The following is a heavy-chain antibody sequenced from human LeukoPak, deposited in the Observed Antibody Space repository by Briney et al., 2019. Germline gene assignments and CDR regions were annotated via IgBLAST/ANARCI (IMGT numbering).Heavy chain of an antibody. CDR1: GYTFTSYG. D-gene: IGHD1-26*01. J-gene: IGHJ4*02. Sequence: GASVKVSCKASGYTFTSYGISWVRQAPGQGLEWMGWISAYNGNTNYAQKLQGRVTMTTDTSTSTAYMELRSLRSDDTAVYYCARGFRIVGTTPSQYYFDYWGQGTLVTVSS. V-gene: IGHV1-18*01. CDR3: ARGFRIVGTTPSQYYFDY. CDR2: ISAYNGNT.